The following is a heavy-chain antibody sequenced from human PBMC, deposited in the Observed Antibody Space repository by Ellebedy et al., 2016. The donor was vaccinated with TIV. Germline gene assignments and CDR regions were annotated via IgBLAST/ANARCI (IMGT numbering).Heavy chain of an antibody. J-gene: IGHJ4*02. CDR2: ISSRSSYI. CDR1: GFTFSTYG. D-gene: IGHD3-22*01. Sequence: GESLKISCAASGFTFSTYGMNWVRQAPGKGLEWVSSISSRSSYIYYADSVKGRFPISRDNAENSHYLQMNSLRAEDTAVYYCARGRGDYYDSSAFTFDFWGQGTLVTVSS. CDR3: ARGRGDYYDSSAFTFDF. V-gene: IGHV3-21*01.